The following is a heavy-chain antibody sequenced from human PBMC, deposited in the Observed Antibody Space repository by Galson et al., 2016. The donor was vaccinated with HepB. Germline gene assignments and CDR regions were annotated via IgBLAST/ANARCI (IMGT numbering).Heavy chain of an antibody. J-gene: IGHJ4*02. D-gene: IGHD3-22*01. V-gene: IGHV3-64*02. CDR3: VRVGSGYDY. Sequence: SLRLSCAASGFIISDYSMHRVRQAPGKRLEYVSAIHYHGGSTFYADSVKGRFTISRDNYKNNLYLHVGSLRPEDMAVYYCVRVGSGYDYWGQGTLVTVSS. CDR2: IHYHGGST. CDR1: GFIISDYS.